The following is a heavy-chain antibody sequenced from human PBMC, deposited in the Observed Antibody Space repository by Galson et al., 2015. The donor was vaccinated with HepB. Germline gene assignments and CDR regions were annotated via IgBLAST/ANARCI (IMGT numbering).Heavy chain of an antibody. J-gene: IGHJ4*02. V-gene: IGHV3-23*01. CDR3: AKGPRTPLRYFDWTGGY. D-gene: IGHD3-9*01. CDR2: ISGSGGST. Sequence: SLRLSCAASGFTFSSYAMSWVRQAPGKGLEWVSAISGSGGSTYYADSVKGRFTISRDNSKNTLYLQRNSLRAEDTAVYHCAKGPRTPLRYFDWTGGYWGQGTLVTVSS. CDR1: GFTFSSYA.